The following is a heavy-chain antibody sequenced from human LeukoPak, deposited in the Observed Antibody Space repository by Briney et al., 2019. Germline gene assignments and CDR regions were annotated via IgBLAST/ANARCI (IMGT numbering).Heavy chain of an antibody. D-gene: IGHD7-27*01. CDR2: INSDGRDT. CDR3: AREGWGSFWYFDL. J-gene: IGHJ2*01. Sequence: GGSLRLSCAASGFTFSDYWMHWVRHAPGKGLEWVSHINSDGRDTNYADSVKGRFTISRDNANNMVYLHMNGLRAEDTAVYYCAREGWGSFWYFDLRGRGTLVTVSS. V-gene: IGHV3-74*01. CDR1: GFTFSDYW.